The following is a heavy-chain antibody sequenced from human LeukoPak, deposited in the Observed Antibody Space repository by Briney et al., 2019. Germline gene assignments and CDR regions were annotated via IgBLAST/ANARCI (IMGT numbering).Heavy chain of an antibody. J-gene: IGHJ4*02. V-gene: IGHV3-23*01. D-gene: IGHD2-21*02. CDR1: GFTFSSYA. CDR2: ISGSGGNT. CDR3: AKVLLPYCGGDCYFDY. Sequence: GGSLRLSCAASGFTFSSYAMSWVRQAPGKGLEWVSAISGSGGNTYYADSVKGRFTISRDNSKSTLYLQMSSLRAEDTAVYYCAKVLLPYCGGDCYFDYWGQGTLVTVSS.